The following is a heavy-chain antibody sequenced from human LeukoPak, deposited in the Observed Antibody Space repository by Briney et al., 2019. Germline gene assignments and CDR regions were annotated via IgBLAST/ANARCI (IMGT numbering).Heavy chain of an antibody. CDR2: ISYDGSNK. V-gene: IGHV3-30*18. Sequence: GGSLRLSCAASGFTFSSFVMSWVRQAPGKGLEWVAVISYDGSNKYYADSVKGRFTISRDNSKNTLYLQMNSLRAEDTAVYYCAKALWFGELDQTFDYWGQGTLVTVSS. CDR3: AKALWFGELDQTFDY. D-gene: IGHD3-10*01. J-gene: IGHJ4*02. CDR1: GFTFSSFV.